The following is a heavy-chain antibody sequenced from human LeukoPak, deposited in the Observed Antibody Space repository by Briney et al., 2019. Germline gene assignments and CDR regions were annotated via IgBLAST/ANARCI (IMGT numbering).Heavy chain of an antibody. CDR2: ISSSSSYI. J-gene: IGHJ4*02. D-gene: IGHD5-18*01. CDR1: GFTFSSYS. CDR3: ARFAVYVDTTMVTAKYFDY. Sequence: AGGSLRLSCAASGFTFSSYSMNWVRQAPGKGLEWVSSISSSSSYIYYADSVKGRFTISRDNSKNTLYLQMNSLRAEDTAVYYCARFAVYVDTTMVTAKYFDYWGQGTLVTVSS. V-gene: IGHV3-21*01.